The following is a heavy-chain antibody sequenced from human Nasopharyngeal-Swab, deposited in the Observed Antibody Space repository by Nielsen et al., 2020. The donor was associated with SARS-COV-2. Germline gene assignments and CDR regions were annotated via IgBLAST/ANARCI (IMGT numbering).Heavy chain of an antibody. Sequence: GGSLRLSCTASGFTFGDYAMSWFRQAPGKGLEWVGFIRSKAYGGTTEYAASVKGRFTILRDDSKSIAYLQMNSLKTEDTAVYYCTRAGYSSGWAFDYWGQGTLVTVSS. CDR1: GFTFGDYA. CDR2: IRSKAYGGTT. V-gene: IGHV3-49*03. D-gene: IGHD6-19*01. CDR3: TRAGYSSGWAFDY. J-gene: IGHJ4*02.